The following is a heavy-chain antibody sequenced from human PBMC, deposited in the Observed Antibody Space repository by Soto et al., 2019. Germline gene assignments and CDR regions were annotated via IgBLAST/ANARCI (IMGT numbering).Heavy chain of an antibody. Sequence: SETLSLTCTISGDSINNYFWNWIRQPPGKGPEWIGYISYSGSTSYNPSLQSRVPISSDTSKNQFSLELSSVTAADTAVYYCARARQRDTGRGLDVWGQGTTVTVSS. CDR3: ARARQRDTGRGLDV. J-gene: IGHJ6*02. CDR1: GDSINNYF. CDR2: ISYSGST. V-gene: IGHV4-59*01. D-gene: IGHD5-18*01.